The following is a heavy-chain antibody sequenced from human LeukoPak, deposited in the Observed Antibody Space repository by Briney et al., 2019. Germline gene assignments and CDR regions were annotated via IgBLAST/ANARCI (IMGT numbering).Heavy chain of an antibody. CDR1: GYSISSGYY. J-gene: IGHJ4*02. CDR3: AREVLNSSGWYDY. D-gene: IGHD6-19*01. Sequence: SETLSLTCTVSGYSISSGYYWGWIRQPPWKGLEWIGSIYHSGSTYYNPSLKSRVTISVDTSKNQFSLKLSSVTAADTAVYYCAREVLNSSGWYDYWGQGTLVTVSS. CDR2: IYHSGST. V-gene: IGHV4-38-2*02.